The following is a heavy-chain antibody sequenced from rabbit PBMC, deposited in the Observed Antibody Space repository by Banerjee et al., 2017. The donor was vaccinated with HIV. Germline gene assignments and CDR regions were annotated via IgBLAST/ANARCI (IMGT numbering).Heavy chain of an antibody. J-gene: IGHJ3*01. Sequence: QSLEESGGDLVKPGASLTLTCTASGFSFNNGYWMCWVRQAPRKGLEWIACIYGGSSDSTYYASWAKGRFTVSKTSSTTVTLQMTSLTAADTATYFCARTYPGNIYYGIKLWGQGTLVTVS. V-gene: IGHV1S40*01. CDR2: IYGGSSDST. CDR1: GFSFNNGYW. CDR3: ARTYPGNIYYGIKL. D-gene: IGHD8-1*01.